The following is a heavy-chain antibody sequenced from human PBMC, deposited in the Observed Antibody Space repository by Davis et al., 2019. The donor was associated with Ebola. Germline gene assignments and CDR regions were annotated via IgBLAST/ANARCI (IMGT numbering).Heavy chain of an antibody. Sequence: ASVKVSCKASGGTFSSYAISWVRQAPGQGLEWMGWISAYNGNTNYAQKLQGRVTMTTDTSTSTAYMELRSLRSDDTAVYYCARDPGYSSSWYDPYYYYYGMDVWGQGTTVTVSS. V-gene: IGHV1-18*01. CDR2: ISAYNGNT. J-gene: IGHJ6*02. CDR3: ARDPGYSSSWYDPYYYYYGMDV. CDR1: GGTFSSYA. D-gene: IGHD6-13*01.